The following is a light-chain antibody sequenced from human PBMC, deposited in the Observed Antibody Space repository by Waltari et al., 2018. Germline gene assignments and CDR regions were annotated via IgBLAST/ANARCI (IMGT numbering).Light chain of an antibody. Sequence: DILMTQSPSTLSASVGDRVTITCRASQSISNWLAWYQQKPGKAPKLLIYQASNLESGVPSRFSGSGSGTYFTLTISSLQPDDFATYYCQQYNFYSGYTFSQGTKLEIK. CDR1: QSISNW. V-gene: IGKV1-5*03. J-gene: IGKJ2*01. CDR2: QAS. CDR3: QQYNFYSGYT.